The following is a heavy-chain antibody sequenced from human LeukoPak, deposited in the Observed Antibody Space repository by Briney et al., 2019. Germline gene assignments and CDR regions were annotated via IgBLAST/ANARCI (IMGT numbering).Heavy chain of an antibody. CDR3: AREDYSSSWYVGTPNWFDP. CDR2: IIPIFGTA. D-gene: IGHD6-13*01. J-gene: IGHJ5*02. Sequence: EASVKVSCKASGYTFTGYYMHWVRQAPGQGLEWMGGIIPIFGTANYAQKFQGRVTITADESTSTAYMELSSLRSEDTAVYYCAREDYSSSWYVGTPNWFDPWGQGTLVTVSS. CDR1: GYTFTGYY. V-gene: IGHV1-69*13.